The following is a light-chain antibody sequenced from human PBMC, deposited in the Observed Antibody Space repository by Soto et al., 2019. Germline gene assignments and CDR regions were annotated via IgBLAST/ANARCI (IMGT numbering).Light chain of an antibody. CDR1: QSLLHSNGYNY. V-gene: IGKV2-28*01. J-gene: IGKJ1*01. CDR3: MQALQAPLT. Sequence: PVTPGEPASISCRSSQSLLHSNGYNYLDWYLQKPGQSPQLLIYLGSNRASGVPDRFSGSGSGTDFALKISRVEAEDVGLYYCMQALQAPLTFGQGTKVYIK. CDR2: LGS.